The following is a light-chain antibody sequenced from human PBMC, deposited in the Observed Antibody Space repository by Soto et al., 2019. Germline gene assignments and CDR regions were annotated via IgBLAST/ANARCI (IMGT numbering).Light chain of an antibody. CDR3: CSYTSSHTRV. J-gene: IGLJ1*01. Sequence: QSVLTQPASVSGSPGQSITISCTGTTSDVGGYDFVSWYQHHPGKAPKLIIYDVNNRPSGLSNRFSGSKSGNTASLTISGLQTEDEADYYCCSYTSSHTRVFGTGTKVTVL. CDR2: DVN. V-gene: IGLV2-14*01. CDR1: TSDVGGYDF.